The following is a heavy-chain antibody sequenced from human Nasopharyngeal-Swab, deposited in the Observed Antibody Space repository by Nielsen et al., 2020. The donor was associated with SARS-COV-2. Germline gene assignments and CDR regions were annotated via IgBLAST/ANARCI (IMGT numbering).Heavy chain of an antibody. Sequence: SVKVSCKASGGTFSGYAISWVRQAPGQGLEWMGGIIPIFGTANYAQKFQGRVTITADKSTSTAYMELSSLRSEDTAVYYCARALWVGYDILTGYYGGAYYYYYMDVWGKGTTVTVSS. J-gene: IGHJ6*03. D-gene: IGHD3-9*01. CDR3: ARALWVGYDILTGYYGGAYYYYYMDV. V-gene: IGHV1-69*06. CDR1: GGTFSGYA. CDR2: IIPIFGTA.